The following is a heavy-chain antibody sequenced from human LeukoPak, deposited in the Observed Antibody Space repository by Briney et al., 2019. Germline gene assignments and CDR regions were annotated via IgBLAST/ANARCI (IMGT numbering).Heavy chain of an antibody. V-gene: IGHV3-11*04. J-gene: IGHJ3*02. Sequence: GGSLRLSCAASGFTFSDYYMSWIRQAPGKGLEWVSCITSSGSTIYYADSVKGRFTISRDNAKNSLYLQMNSLRAEDTAVYYCAKLPAATNAFDIWGQGTMVTVSS. CDR3: AKLPAATNAFDI. CDR2: ITSSGSTI. CDR1: GFTFSDYY. D-gene: IGHD2-2*01.